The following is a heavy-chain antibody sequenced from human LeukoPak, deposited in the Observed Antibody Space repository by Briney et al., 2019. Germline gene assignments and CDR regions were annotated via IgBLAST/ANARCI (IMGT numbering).Heavy chain of an antibody. CDR2: IYSGGTT. CDR3: ARDPSGIAASGTGG. D-gene: IGHD6-13*01. Sequence: PGGSLRLSWAASGFTVSNNYMNWVRQAPGKGLEWVSLIYSGGTTKYADSVKGRFTISRDNSKNTLYLQMNSLRVEDTAMYYCARDPSGIAASGTGGWGQGTLVTVSS. CDR1: GFTVSNNY. V-gene: IGHV3-53*01. J-gene: IGHJ4*02.